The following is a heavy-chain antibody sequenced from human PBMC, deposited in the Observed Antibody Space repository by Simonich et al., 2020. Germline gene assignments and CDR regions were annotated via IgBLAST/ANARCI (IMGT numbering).Heavy chain of an antibody. CDR3: ARQRVLMVYAIDY. J-gene: IGHJ4*02. Sequence: QLQLQESGPGLVKPSETLSLTCTVSVGSISSSSYYWGWIRQPPGKGLEWIGGIYDSVGTYYNPSLKSRVTISVDTSKNQFSLTLSSVTAADTAVYYCARQRVLMVYAIDYWGQGTLVTVSS. CDR1: VGSISSSSYY. CDR2: IYDSVGT. V-gene: IGHV4-39*01. D-gene: IGHD2-8*01.